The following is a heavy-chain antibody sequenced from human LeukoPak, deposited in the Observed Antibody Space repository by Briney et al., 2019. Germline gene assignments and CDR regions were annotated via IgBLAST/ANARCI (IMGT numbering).Heavy chain of an antibody. CDR3: ARGVEMATISPSFYYYGMDV. CDR1: GFTFSSYW. V-gene: IGHV3-7*01. J-gene: IGHJ6*02. CDR2: IKQDGSEK. D-gene: IGHD5-24*01. Sequence: GGSLRLSCAASGFTFSSYWMSWVRQAPGKGLEWVANIKQDGSEKYYVDSVKGRFTISSDNAKNSLYLQMNSLRAEDTAVYYCARGVEMATISPSFYYYGMDVWGQGTTVTVSS.